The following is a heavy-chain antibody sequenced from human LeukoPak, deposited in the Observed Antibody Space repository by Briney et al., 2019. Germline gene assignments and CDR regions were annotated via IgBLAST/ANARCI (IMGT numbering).Heavy chain of an antibody. D-gene: IGHD1-26*01. CDR3: ASGSWELLSLYAFDI. V-gene: IGHV3-30-3*01. J-gene: IGHJ3*02. CDR1: GFTFSSYA. CDR2: ISYDGSNK. Sequence: GGSLRLSCAASGFTFSSYAMHWVRQAPGKGLEWVAVISYDGSNKYYADSVKGRFTISRDNSKNTLYLQMNSLRAEDTAVYYCASGSWELLSLYAFDIWGQGTMVTVSS.